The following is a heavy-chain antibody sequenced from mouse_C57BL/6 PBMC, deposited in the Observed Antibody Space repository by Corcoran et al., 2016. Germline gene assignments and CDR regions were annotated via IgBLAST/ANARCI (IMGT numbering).Heavy chain of an antibody. CDR2: INPNNGGT. CDR3: AREGGKGFAY. CDR1: GYTVSDYY. J-gene: IGHJ3*01. V-gene: IGHV1-26*01. Sequence: EDQMEQAGAWPVKTGASRKISCKASGYTVSDYYMNWVKQSHGKSREWFGDINPNNGGTSYNQKFKGKATLTVDKSSSTAYMELRSLTSEDSAVYYCAREGGKGFAYWGQWTLVPASA.